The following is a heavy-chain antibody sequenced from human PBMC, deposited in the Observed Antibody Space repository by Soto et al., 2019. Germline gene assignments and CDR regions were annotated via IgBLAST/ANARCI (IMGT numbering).Heavy chain of an antibody. V-gene: IGHV3-23*01. D-gene: IGHD3-3*01. CDR1: GFTFSSYA. CDR3: AKDLGSDYDFWSGIYDY. J-gene: IGHJ4*02. Sequence: EVQLLESGGGLVQPGGSLRLSCAASGFTFSSYAMSWVRQAPGKGLEWVSAISGIGGSTYYADSVKGRFTLSRDNSKNTLYLQMNSLRAEDTAVYYCAKDLGSDYDFWSGIYDYWGQGTLVTVSS. CDR2: ISGIGGST.